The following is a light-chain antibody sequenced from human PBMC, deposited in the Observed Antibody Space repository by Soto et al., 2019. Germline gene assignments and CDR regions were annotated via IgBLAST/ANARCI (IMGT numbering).Light chain of an antibody. Sequence: EVVMTQSPATVSVSPGEGATLSCRASQTVSNNLAWYQQKPGQAPRLLIYGASTRATGIPARFSGSGSGTEFTLTISSLQSEDFAVYYCQQYNNWPWTFGQGTKVEIK. J-gene: IGKJ1*01. CDR2: GAS. V-gene: IGKV3-15*01. CDR3: QQYNNWPWT. CDR1: QTVSNN.